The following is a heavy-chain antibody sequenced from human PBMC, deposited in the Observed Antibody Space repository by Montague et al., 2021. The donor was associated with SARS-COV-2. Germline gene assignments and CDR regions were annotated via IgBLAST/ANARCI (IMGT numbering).Heavy chain of an antibody. V-gene: IGHV4-39*07. Sequence: SETLSLPCTVSGGSIRSSSYYWGWIRQPPGKGLECIGSIYYSGSTYYNPSLKSRVTISVDTSKNHFSLKLSSVTAADTAVYYCARTTWLRGYFDLWGRGTLVTVPS. J-gene: IGHJ2*01. CDR1: GGSIRSSSYY. CDR3: ARTTWLRGYFDL. CDR2: IYYSGST. D-gene: IGHD5-12*01.